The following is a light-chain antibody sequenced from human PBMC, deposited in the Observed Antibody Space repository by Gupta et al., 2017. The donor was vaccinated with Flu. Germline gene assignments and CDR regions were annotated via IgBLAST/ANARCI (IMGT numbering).Light chain of an antibody. CDR3: QAYDIQPQG. Sequence: FILTQPHSVSESPGKTVTISCTRNTGNIGSNFVQWFQQRPGSPPPTVIYEDTLRPSGVPDRFSGSIDASSNSASLTISGRKTEDGAEYYCQAYDIQPQGFGGGNKLNVL. CDR1: TGNIGSNF. CDR2: EDT. J-gene: IGLJ3*02. V-gene: IGLV6-57*01.